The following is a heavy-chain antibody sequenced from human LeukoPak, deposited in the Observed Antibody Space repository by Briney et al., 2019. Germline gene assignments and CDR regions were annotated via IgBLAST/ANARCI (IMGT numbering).Heavy chain of an antibody. D-gene: IGHD2-15*01. Sequence: GGSLRLSCAASGFTFSDYWMHWVRQAPGKGLVWVSRINTDMSSTIYTDSVKGRFTISRDNAKNTLYLQMSSLRAEDTAVYYCARDLSRCSGGSCYSAHFDYWGLGTLVTVSS. V-gene: IGHV3-74*01. J-gene: IGHJ4*02. CDR3: ARDLSRCSGGSCYSAHFDY. CDR2: INTDMSST. CDR1: GFTFSDYW.